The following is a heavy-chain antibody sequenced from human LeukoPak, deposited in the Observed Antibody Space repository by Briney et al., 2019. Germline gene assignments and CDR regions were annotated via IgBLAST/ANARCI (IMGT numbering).Heavy chain of an antibody. J-gene: IGHJ4*02. Sequence: GGSLRLSCAASGFTFSDYYMSWIRQAPGKGLEWVSYISSGNSYTNYADSVKGRFTISRDDAKNSLYLQMNSLRAEDTAVYYFAKASPADFVMVVAGFVHGGQGTLVPVSS. CDR3: AKASPADFVMVVAGFVH. V-gene: IGHV3-11*05. CDR1: GFTFSDYY. D-gene: IGHD2-15*01. CDR2: ISSGNSYT.